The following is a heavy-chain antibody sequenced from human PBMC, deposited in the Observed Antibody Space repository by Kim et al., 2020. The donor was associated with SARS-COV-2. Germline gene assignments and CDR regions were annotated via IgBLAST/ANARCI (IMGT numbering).Heavy chain of an antibody. CDR1: GYTFNGHY. CDR3: ARGKYSGRYSADY. V-gene: IGHV1-2*06. Sequence: ASMKVSCKASGYTFNGHYMYWVRQAPGHGLEWMGRINPYRGDTYYAQNFQGRVTLTRDTSISTAYMELSSLTSDDTAVYFCARGKYSGRYSADYWGQGTL. D-gene: IGHD1-26*01. CDR2: INPYRGDT. J-gene: IGHJ4*02.